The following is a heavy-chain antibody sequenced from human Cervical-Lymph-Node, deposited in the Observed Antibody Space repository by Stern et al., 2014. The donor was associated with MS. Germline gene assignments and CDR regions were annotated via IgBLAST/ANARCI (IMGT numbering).Heavy chain of an antibody. D-gene: IGHD2-15*01. CDR3: ARSSGASGDAMDV. Sequence: EMQLVESGGGLLQPWGSLRLSCAASGFTFSTYWMHWVRQGPGKGLVWVSRINSGGSSTSYTDSVRGRFTISRDNAKNTVYLQMNSLRAEDTAVYYCARSSGASGDAMDVWGQGTMVTVSS. CDR2: INSGGSST. J-gene: IGHJ6*02. V-gene: IGHV3-74*02. CDR1: GFTFSTYW.